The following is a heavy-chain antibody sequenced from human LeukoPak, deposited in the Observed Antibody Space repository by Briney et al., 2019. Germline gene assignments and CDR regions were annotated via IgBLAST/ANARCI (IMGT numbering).Heavy chain of an antibody. CDR1: GGSFSGYY. D-gene: IGHD3-9*01. CDR2: INHSGST. CDR3: ARLRGLRYFDWPYHY. J-gene: IGHJ4*02. V-gene: IGHV4-34*01. Sequence: SETLSLTCAVYGGSFSGYYWSWIRQPPGKGLEWIGEINHSGSTNYNPSLKSRVTISVDTSKNQFSLKLSSVTAADTAVYYCARLRGLRYFDWPYHYWGQGTLVTVSS.